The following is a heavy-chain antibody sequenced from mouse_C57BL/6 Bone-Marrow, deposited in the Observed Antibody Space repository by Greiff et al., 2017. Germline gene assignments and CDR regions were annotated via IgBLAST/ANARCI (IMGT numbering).Heavy chain of an antibody. Sequence: VQLQQPGAELVKPGASVTLSCKASGYTFTSYWMHWVKQRPGQGLAWIGMIHPNSGSTNYNEKFKSKATLTVDKSSSTAYMQLSSLTSEDSAVYYCARANWAHFDYWGQGTTLTVSS. CDR2: IHPNSGST. CDR3: ARANWAHFDY. V-gene: IGHV1-64*01. CDR1: GYTFTSYW. D-gene: IGHD4-1*02. J-gene: IGHJ2*01.